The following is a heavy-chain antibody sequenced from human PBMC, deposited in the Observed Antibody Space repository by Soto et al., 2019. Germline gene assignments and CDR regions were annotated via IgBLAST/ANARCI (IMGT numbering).Heavy chain of an antibody. CDR2: TYYRSKWFH. J-gene: IGHJ3*01. CDR1: GDSVSSDITS. CDR3: ARGNALDV. D-gene: IGHD3-10*01. V-gene: IGHV6-1*01. Sequence: QGQLQQSGPGLVKPSQTLSLTCAISGDSVSSDITSWNWIRQSPSGGLEWLGRTYYRSKWFHDYAVYVKSRITINPDTSKNQFSLELNSMTPEDTAVYYCARGNALDVWGQGTVVTVSS.